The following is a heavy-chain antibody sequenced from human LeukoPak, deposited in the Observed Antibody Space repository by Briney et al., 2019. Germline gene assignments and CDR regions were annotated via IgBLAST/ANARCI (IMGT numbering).Heavy chain of an antibody. V-gene: IGHV3-23*01. CDR2: ISGSGGST. CDR1: GFTFSSYA. J-gene: IGHJ4*02. CDR3: AKDSAKLLWFGELSDY. D-gene: IGHD3-10*01. Sequence: GGSLRLSCAASGFTFSSYAMSWVRQAPGKGLEWVSAISGSGGSTYYADSVKGRFTISRDNSKNTLYLQMNSLRAEDTAVYYCAKDSAKLLWFGELSDYWGQGTLVTVSS.